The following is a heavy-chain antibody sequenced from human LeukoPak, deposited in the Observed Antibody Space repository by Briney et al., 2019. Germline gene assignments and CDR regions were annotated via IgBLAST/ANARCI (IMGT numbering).Heavy chain of an antibody. CDR2: IYYTGST. Sequence: SETLSLTCNVSGGSISNNYWGWIRQPPGKGLEWTGYIYYTGSTNYNPSLQSRVTMSVDTSRRQFSLNLTSVTAADTAFYYCAGYKHSTGYDWYFDLWGRGALVTVSS. V-gene: IGHV4-59*08. CDR1: GGSISNNY. J-gene: IGHJ2*01. D-gene: IGHD3-22*01. CDR3: AGYKHSTGYDWYFDL.